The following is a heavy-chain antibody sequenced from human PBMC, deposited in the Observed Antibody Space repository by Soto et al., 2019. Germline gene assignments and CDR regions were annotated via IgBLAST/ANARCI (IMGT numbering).Heavy chain of an antibody. CDR2: ISGNGANT. D-gene: IGHD6-19*01. Sequence: LRLSCAASEFTFINYAMSWVRQAPGEGLEWVSTISGNGANTHYADSVKGRFSISRDNSRNTLYIQMNSLRADDTAVYYCAKDYGSSRYFFDYWGQGALVTVSS. J-gene: IGHJ4*02. V-gene: IGHV3-23*01. CDR3: AKDYGSSRYFFDY. CDR1: EFTFINYA.